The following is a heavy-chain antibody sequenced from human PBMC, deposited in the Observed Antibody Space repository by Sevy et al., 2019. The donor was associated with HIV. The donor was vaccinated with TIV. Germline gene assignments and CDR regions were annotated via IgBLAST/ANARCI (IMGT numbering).Heavy chain of an antibody. D-gene: IGHD4-17*01. V-gene: IGHV3-9*01. CDR2: ISWNSGSI. CDR3: AKDIVSTVTTRGAFDY. CDR1: GFTFDDYA. Sequence: GGSLRLSCAASGFTFDDYAMHWVRQAPGKGLEWVSGISWNSGSIGYADSVKGRFTISRDNDKNSLYLQMNSLRAEDTALYYCAKDIVSTVTTRGAFDYWGQGTLVTVSS. J-gene: IGHJ4*02.